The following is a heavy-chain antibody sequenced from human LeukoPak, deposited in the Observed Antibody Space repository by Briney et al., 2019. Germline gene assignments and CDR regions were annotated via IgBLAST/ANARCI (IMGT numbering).Heavy chain of an antibody. J-gene: IGHJ4*02. D-gene: IGHD3-16*01. CDR1: GGSISSYY. Sequence: SETLSLTCTVSGGSISSYYWSWIRQPPGRGLEWIGYIYYSGSTNYNPSLKSRVTISVDTSKNQFSLKLSSVTAADTAVYYCARDLGQRGDYWGQGTLVTVSS. V-gene: IGHV4-59*01. CDR2: IYYSGST. CDR3: ARDLGQRGDY.